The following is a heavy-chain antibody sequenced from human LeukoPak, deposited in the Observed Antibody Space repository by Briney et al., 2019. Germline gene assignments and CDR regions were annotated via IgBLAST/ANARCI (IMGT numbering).Heavy chain of an antibody. CDR1: GDSINSGENY. CDR3: ARVQYCSGGSCHNLRLFDQ. Sequence: SQTLSLTCTVSGDSINSGENYWSWIRQPPGKGLEWIGHIYHSGTTYYNPSVKGRMTISVDTSKNQFSLNLRSVTAVDTAVYYCARVQYCSGGSCHNLRLFDQWGQGTLVTVSS. CDR2: IYHSGTT. V-gene: IGHV4-30-4*08. D-gene: IGHD2-15*01. J-gene: IGHJ4*02.